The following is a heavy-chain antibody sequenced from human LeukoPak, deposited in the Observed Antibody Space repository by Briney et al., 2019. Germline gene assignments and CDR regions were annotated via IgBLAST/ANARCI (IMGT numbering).Heavy chain of an antibody. CDR1: GYTFTGYY. Sequence: ASVKVSCKASGYTFTGYYMHWVRQAPGQGLEWMGWINPNSGGTNYAQKFQGRVTMTRDTSISTVYMELSSLRSEDTAVYYCARGDSSGYHEGTYWGQGTPVTVSS. CDR2: INPNSGGT. D-gene: IGHD3-22*01. J-gene: IGHJ4*02. CDR3: ARGDSSGYHEGTY. V-gene: IGHV1-2*02.